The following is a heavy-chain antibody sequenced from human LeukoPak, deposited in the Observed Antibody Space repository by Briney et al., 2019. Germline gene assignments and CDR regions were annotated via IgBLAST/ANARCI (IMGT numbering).Heavy chain of an antibody. CDR1: GFTFGTYT. Sequence: PGRSLRLSCAASGFTFGTYTMHWVRQAPGKGLEWVAVISYDGSDKYYADSVKGRFTISRDNSKNTLYLQMNSLRAEDTALYYCARDEEEYQLPMGIFDYWGQGTLVTVSS. CDR2: ISYDGSDK. V-gene: IGHV3-30*04. D-gene: IGHD2-2*01. CDR3: ARDEEEYQLPMGIFDY. J-gene: IGHJ4*02.